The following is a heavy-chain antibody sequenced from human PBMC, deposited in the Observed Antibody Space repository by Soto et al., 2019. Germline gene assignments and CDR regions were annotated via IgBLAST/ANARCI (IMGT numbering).Heavy chain of an antibody. V-gene: IGHV3-48*02. CDR1: GFTFSSYS. Sequence: GGSLRLSCAASGFTFSSYSMNWVRQAPGKGLEWVSYISSSSSTIYYADSVKGRFTISRDNAKNSLYLQMNSLRDEDTAVYYCASQSWYYYYYYGMDVWGQGTTVNVSS. J-gene: IGHJ6*02. CDR3: ASQSWYYYYYYGMDV. CDR2: ISSSSSTI. D-gene: IGHD2-8*02.